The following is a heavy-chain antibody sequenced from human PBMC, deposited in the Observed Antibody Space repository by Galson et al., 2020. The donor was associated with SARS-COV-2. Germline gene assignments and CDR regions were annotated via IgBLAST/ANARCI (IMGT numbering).Heavy chain of an antibody. V-gene: IGHV3-20*01. D-gene: IGHD2-2*01. CDR1: GFTFDDYG. Sequence: GGSLRLSCAASGFTFDDYGMSWVRQAPGKGLEWVSGINWNGGSTGYADSVKGRFTISRDNAKNSLYLQMNSLRAEDTALYHCARSLGYCSSTSCPPPGYWGQGTLVTVSS. J-gene: IGHJ4*02. CDR2: INWNGGST. CDR3: ARSLGYCSSTSCPPPGY.